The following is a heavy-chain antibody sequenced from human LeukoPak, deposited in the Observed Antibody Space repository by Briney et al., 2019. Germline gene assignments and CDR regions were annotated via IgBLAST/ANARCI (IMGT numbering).Heavy chain of an antibody. J-gene: IGHJ6*03. CDR3: AGPKFYYMDV. V-gene: IGHV3-11*04. CDR2: ISSSGSTI. CDR1: GFTFSYYY. Sequence: SGGSLRLSCAGSGFTFSYYYMSWIRQAPGKGLEWVSYISSSGSTIYYADSVKGRFTISRDNAKKSLFLQMNSLRAEDTAVYYCAGPKFYYMDVWGKGTTVTVSS.